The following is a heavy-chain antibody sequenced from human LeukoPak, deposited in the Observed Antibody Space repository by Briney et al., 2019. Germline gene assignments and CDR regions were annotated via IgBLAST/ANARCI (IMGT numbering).Heavy chain of an antibody. Sequence: PSETPSLTCAVSADSFSSHYWTWIRQPPGKGPEWIGYISYIGSTNYNPSLKSRVTISIDTSKNQFSLKLSSVTAADTAVYYCARDLVTVTKGFDIWGQGTMVSVSS. J-gene: IGHJ3*02. CDR3: ARDLVTVTKGFDI. D-gene: IGHD4-17*01. CDR1: ADSFSSHY. CDR2: ISYIGST. V-gene: IGHV4-59*11.